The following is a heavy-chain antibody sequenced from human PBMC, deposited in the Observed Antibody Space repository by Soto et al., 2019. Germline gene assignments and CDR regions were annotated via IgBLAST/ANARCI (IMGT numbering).Heavy chain of an antibody. V-gene: IGHV4-59*01. D-gene: IGHD3-9*01. CDR1: GGSISSYY. CDR2: IYYSGST. Sequence: PSETLSLTCTVSGGSISSYYWSWIRQPPGKGLEWIGYIYYSGSTNYNPSLKSRVTISVDTSKNQFSLKLSSVTAADTAVYYCARVNFDWLLSVSGWFDPWGQGTRVTVSS. CDR3: ARVNFDWLLSVSGWFDP. J-gene: IGHJ5*02.